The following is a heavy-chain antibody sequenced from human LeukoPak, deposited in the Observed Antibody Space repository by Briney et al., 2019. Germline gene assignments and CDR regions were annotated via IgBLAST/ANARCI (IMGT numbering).Heavy chain of an antibody. D-gene: IGHD3-9*01. J-gene: IGHJ4*02. V-gene: IGHV3-23*01. CDR3: ARGADSGYSSDN. CDR1: GFTFSSYA. Sequence: GGSLRLSCAASGFTFSSYAMSWVRQTPGKGLEWVSTVSGSGGSTYYADSVKGRFTISRDNSKNTLYLQMNSLRAEDTAVYYCARGADSGYSSDNWGQGTLVSVSS. CDR2: VSGSGGST.